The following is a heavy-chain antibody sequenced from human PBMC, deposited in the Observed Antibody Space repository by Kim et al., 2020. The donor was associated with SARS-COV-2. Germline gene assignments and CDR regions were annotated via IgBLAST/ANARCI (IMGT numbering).Heavy chain of an antibody. D-gene: IGHD3-16*01. CDR2: IWSDGSKE. CDR3: ARDKGERYSDY. V-gene: IGHV3-33*01. CDR1: GLPFSASG. J-gene: IGHJ4*02. Sequence: GGSLRLSCAASGLPFSASGMHWVRQAPGKGLEWVAMIWSDGSKEYYADSVNGRFTISRDNSKNTVYLQMNSLRAEDTAVYYCARDKGERYSDYWAQGTLVIVS.